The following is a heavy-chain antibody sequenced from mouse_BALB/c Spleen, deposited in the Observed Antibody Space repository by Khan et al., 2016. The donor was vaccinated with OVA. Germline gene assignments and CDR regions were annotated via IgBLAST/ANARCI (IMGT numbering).Heavy chain of an antibody. Sequence: EVQLQESGPDLVKPSQSLSLTCTVTGYSITSGYGWNWIRQFPGNKLEWMGYISYSGSTNYNPSLKSRISITRETSKNQFFLQLNSVTTEDTATYYCARTARIKYWGQGTTLTVSS. J-gene: IGHJ2*01. V-gene: IGHV3-1*02. CDR2: ISYSGST. D-gene: IGHD1-2*01. CDR1: GYSITSGYG. CDR3: ARTARIKY.